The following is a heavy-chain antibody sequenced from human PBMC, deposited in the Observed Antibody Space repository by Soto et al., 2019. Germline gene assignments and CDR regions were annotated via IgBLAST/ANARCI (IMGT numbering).Heavy chain of an antibody. J-gene: IGHJ4*02. D-gene: IGHD5-12*01. CDR1: GFTFSSYA. CDR2: ISGSGGST. V-gene: IGHV3-23*01. CDR3: AKDMDIVATIIPYYFDY. Sequence: VQLLESGGGLVQPGGSLRLSCAASGFTFSSYAMSWVRQAPGKGLEWVSAISGSGGSTYYADSVKGRFTISRDKSKNTLYLQMNSLRAEDTAVYYCAKDMDIVATIIPYYFDYWGQGTLVTVSS.